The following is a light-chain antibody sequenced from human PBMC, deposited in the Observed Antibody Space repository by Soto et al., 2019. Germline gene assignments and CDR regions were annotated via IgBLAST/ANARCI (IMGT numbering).Light chain of an antibody. V-gene: IGLV1-44*01. CDR2: SDN. CDR1: SSNIGTNT. Sequence: QSVLTQPPSASGTPGQRVIISCSGSSSNIGTNTVTWYQHLPTTAPKLLIYSDNQRPSGVPDRFSASKSGTSASLAISGLQSEDEADSYCATWDDSLDGLVFGGGTKLTVL. J-gene: IGLJ3*02. CDR3: ATWDDSLDGLV.